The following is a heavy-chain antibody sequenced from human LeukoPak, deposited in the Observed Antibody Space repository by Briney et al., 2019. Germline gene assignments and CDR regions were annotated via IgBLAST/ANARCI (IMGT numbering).Heavy chain of an antibody. J-gene: IGHJ4*02. D-gene: IGHD3-22*01. Sequence: PGGSLRLSCAASGFTFSSYGMSWVRQAPGKGLEWVSTISGSGGSTYYADSVKGRFTISRDNSKNTLYLQMNSLRAEDTAVYYCAKDPAYYDSSGSDWGQGTLVTVSS. V-gene: IGHV3-23*01. CDR3: AKDPAYYDSSGSD. CDR2: ISGSGGST. CDR1: GFTFSSYG.